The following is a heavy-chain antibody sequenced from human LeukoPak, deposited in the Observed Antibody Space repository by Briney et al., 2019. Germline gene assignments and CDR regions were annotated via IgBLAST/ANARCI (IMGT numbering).Heavy chain of an antibody. Sequence: PGGSLRLSCAASGFIFRNHGMHWVRQAPGKGLEWVTFIWYDGSEKYYADSVRGRFTISRDNSKNTVNLQMNSLRTEDTALHYCAKDLSSGWSFDSWGQGTLVTVSS. CDR2: IWYDGSEK. D-gene: IGHD6-19*01. CDR3: AKDLSSGWSFDS. CDR1: GFIFRNHG. V-gene: IGHV3-30*02. J-gene: IGHJ4*02.